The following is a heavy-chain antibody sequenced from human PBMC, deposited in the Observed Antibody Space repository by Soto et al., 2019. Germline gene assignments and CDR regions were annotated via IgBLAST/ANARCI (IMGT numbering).Heavy chain of an antibody. D-gene: IGHD2-21*01. CDR1: GGSISSYY. CDR3: ARDRNGVRTNYFDY. J-gene: IGHJ4*02. CDR2: IYTSGST. Sequence: SETLSLTCTVSGGSISSYYWSWIRQPAGKGLEWIGRIYTSGSTNYNPSLKSRVTMSVDTSKNQFSLKLSSVTAADTAVYYCARDRNGVRTNYFDYWGQGTLVTVSS. V-gene: IGHV4-4*07.